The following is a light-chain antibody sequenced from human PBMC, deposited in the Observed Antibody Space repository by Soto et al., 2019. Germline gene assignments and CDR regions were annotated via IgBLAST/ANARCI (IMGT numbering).Light chain of an antibody. CDR1: QSVSSN. CDR3: QQYNIWPRA. V-gene: IGKV3-15*01. J-gene: IGKJ1*01. CDR2: GAS. Sequence: EIVMTQSPATLSVSPGERATLSCRASQSVSSNLAWYQQKPGQGPRLLIYGASTRATGIPARFSGSGSGTNFPPTISNLQFEDFGVYYCQQYNIWPRAFGQGTKVDIK.